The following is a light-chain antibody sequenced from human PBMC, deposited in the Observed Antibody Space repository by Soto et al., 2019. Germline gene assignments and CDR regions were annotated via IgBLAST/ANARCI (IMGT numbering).Light chain of an antibody. CDR2: GAS. CDR3: QQYGSSRIT. J-gene: IGKJ5*01. V-gene: IGKV3-20*01. CDR1: QSVSSTY. Sequence: LVLTPSPFTLSVSPGDRVTLSCRASQSVSSTYLAWCQQKPGQAPRLLIYGASSRATGIPDRFSGSGSGTDFTLTISRLEPEDFALYYCQQYGSSRITFGQGTRLEIK.